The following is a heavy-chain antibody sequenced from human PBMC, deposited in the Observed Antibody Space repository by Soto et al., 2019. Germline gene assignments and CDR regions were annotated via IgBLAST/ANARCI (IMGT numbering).Heavy chain of an antibody. CDR1: GFTFSTYA. CDR2: IWFDGTNK. D-gene: IGHD6-19*01. CDR3: AREKNTSGWYYFDY. Sequence: PGGSLRLSCTASGFTFSTYAMHWGRQAPGRGLEWVAIIWFDGTNKYYADSVTGRFTISRDNSKNTLYLQMNSLRAEDTAVYYCAREKNTSGWYYFDYWGQGTLLT. V-gene: IGHV3-33*01. J-gene: IGHJ4*02.